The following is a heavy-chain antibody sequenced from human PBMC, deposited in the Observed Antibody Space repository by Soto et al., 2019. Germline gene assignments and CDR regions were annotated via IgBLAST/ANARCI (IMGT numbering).Heavy chain of an antibody. J-gene: IGHJ5*01. CDR1: GYSFINYD. Sequence: QVQLVQSGAEVKKPGASVKVSCKASGYSFINYDISWVRQAAGQGPEWMGWMNTSSGKTKVSYLQKFQARLTMTRDTSTCTAFLEVTDLRSDDTAVYYCARGATVYYDFWNNPRGDWLDSWGQGTLVTVSS. D-gene: IGHD3-22*01. CDR2: MNTSSGKTKV. CDR3: ARGATVYYDFWNNPRGDWLDS. V-gene: IGHV1-8*01.